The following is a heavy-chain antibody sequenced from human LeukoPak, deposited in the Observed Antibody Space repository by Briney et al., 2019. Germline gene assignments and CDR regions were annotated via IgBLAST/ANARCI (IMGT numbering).Heavy chain of an antibody. Sequence: GGSLRLSCAASGFTVSSNYMSWVRQAPGKGLEWVSVIYSGGSTYYADSVKGRFTISRDNSKNTLYLQMNSLRAEDTAVYYCARPYYYDSSGSDYWGQGTLVTVSS. V-gene: IGHV3-66*01. D-gene: IGHD3-22*01. J-gene: IGHJ4*02. CDR2: IYSGGST. CDR1: GFTVSSNY. CDR3: ARPYYYDSSGSDY.